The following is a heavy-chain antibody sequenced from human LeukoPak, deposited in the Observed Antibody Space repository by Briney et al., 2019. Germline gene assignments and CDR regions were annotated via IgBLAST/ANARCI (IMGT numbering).Heavy chain of an antibody. V-gene: IGHV3-23*01. CDR2: ISGSGGST. CDR3: AKSSLMATLRYFDY. CDR1: GFTFSSYA. J-gene: IGHJ4*02. D-gene: IGHD5-24*01. Sequence: GGSLRLSCAASGFTFSSYAMSWVRQAPGKGLEWVSAISGSGGSTYYADSVKGRFTISRDNSKNTLYLQMNSLRAEDAAVYYCAKSSLMATLRYFDYWGQGTLVTVSS.